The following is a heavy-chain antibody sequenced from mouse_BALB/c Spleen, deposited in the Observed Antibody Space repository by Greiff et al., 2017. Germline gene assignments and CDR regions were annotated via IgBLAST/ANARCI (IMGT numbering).Heavy chain of an antibody. D-gene: IGHD2-4*01. CDR2: ISSGGST. CDR3: AYYDWFAY. J-gene: IGHJ3*01. V-gene: IGHV5-6-5*01. CDR1: GFTFSSYA. Sequence: EVQLMESGGGLVKPGGSLKLSCAASGFTFSSYAMSWVRQTPEKRLEWVASISSGGSTYYPDSVKGRFTISRDNARNILYLQMSSLRSEDTAMYYCAYYDWFAYWGQGTLVTVSA.